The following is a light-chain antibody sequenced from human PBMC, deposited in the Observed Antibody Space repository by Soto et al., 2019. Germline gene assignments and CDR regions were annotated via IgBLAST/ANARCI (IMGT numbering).Light chain of an antibody. Sequence: EIVMTQSPATLSVSPGGRATLSCRASQSVNTNLAWYQQKPGQAPRLLIYAASTRATGIPARFSGSGSGTEFTLTISSLQSEDFAVYYCQQCNNWPLTFGGGTKVEIK. CDR3: QQCNNWPLT. J-gene: IGKJ4*01. CDR1: QSVNTN. V-gene: IGKV3-15*01. CDR2: AAS.